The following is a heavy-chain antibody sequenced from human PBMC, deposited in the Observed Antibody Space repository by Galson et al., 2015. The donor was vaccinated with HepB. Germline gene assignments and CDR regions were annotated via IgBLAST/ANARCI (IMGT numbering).Heavy chain of an antibody. D-gene: IGHD5-18*01. V-gene: IGHV3-30*18. CDR2: ISYDGSNK. J-gene: IGHJ4*02. CDR3: AKVDTAMVSVIPEYYFDY. CDR1: GFTFSSYG. Sequence: SLRLSCAASGFTFSSYGMHWVRQAPGKGLEWVAVISYDGSNKYYADSVKGRFTISRDNSKNTLYLQMNSLRAEDTAVYYCAKVDTAMVSVIPEYYFDYWGQGTLVTVSS.